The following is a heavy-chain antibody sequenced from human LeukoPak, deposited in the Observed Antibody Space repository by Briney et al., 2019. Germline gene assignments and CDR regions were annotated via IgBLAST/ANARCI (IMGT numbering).Heavy chain of an antibody. V-gene: IGHV1-2*02. Sequence: GASVKVSCKASGYTFTGYYMHWVRQAPGQGLEWMGWINPNSGGTNYAQKFQGRVTMTRDTSISTAYMELSRLRSDDTAVYYCARVPQGSSWPYYFDYWGQGTLVTVSS. CDR3: ARVPQGSSWPYYFDY. J-gene: IGHJ4*02. CDR1: GYTFTGYY. D-gene: IGHD6-13*01. CDR2: INPNSGGT.